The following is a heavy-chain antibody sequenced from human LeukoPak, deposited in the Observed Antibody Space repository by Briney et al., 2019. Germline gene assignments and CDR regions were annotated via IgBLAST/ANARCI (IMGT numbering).Heavy chain of an antibody. D-gene: IGHD6-6*01. CDR2: ISGSGGST. Sequence: GGSLRLSCVGSGFTFNDFAMNWVRQAPGKGLEWVSAISGSGGSTYYADSVKGRFTISRDNSKNTLYLQMNSLRAEDTAVYYCAKDPYSSSSSFSDYWGQGTLVTVSS. CDR1: GFTFNDFA. CDR3: AKDPYSSSSSFSDY. J-gene: IGHJ4*02. V-gene: IGHV3-23*01.